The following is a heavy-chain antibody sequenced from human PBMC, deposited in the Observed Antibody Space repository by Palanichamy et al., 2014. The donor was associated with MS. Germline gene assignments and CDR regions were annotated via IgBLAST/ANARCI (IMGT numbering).Heavy chain of an antibody. J-gene: IGHJ4*02. D-gene: IGHD6-6*01. CDR3: VRAPVDYSSSSLVFDY. CDR1: GDNVSSNSAA. Sequence: QVQLQQSGPGLVKPSQTLSLTCAISGDNVSSNSAAWNWIRQSPSRGLEWLGRTYYRSKWYNDYALSVKSRITINPDTSKNQFSLQLSSVTPEDTAVYYCVRAPVDYSSSSLVFDYWGQGTLVTVSS. V-gene: IGHV6-1*01. CDR2: TYYRSKWYN.